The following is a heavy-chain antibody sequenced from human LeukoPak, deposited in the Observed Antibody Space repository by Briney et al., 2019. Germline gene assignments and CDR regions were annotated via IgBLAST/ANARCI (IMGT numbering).Heavy chain of an antibody. D-gene: IGHD3-10*01. Sequence: GRSLSLSCAASGFTFSDYYMSWIRQVPGKWLEWVSYISSSSSYTNYADSVKGRFTISRDIAKNSLYLQRDSLRAEDTAVYYCARDTGSGSYYYYGMDVWGKGTTVTVSS. CDR2: ISSSSSYT. CDR1: GFTFSDYY. V-gene: IGHV3-11*06. CDR3: ARDTGSGSYYYYGMDV. J-gene: IGHJ6*04.